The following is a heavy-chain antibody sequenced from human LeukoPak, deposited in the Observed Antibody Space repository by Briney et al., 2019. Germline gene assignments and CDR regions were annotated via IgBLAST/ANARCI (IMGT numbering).Heavy chain of an antibody. J-gene: IGHJ4*02. CDR1: GFTFSGYA. CDR3: AKDGTWSPSICDY. CDR2: ISGSGDST. Sequence: GSLRLSCAASGFTFSGYAMNWVRQAPGKGLEWVSGISGSGDSTYYTDSVKGRFTISRDNSKNTLYLQMNSLRAEDTAVYYCAKDGTWSPSICDYWGQGTLVIVSS. V-gene: IGHV3-23*01. D-gene: IGHD3-3*01.